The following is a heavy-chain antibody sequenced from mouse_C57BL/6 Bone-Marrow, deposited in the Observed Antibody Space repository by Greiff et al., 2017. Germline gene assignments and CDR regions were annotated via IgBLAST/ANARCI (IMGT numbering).Heavy chain of an antibody. CDR2: IDPSDSYT. CDR3: ARESSGCGYAMDY. V-gene: IGHV1-69*01. D-gene: IGHD3-2*02. CDR1: GYTFTSYW. J-gene: IGHJ4*01. Sequence: QVQLQQPGAELVMPGASVKLSCKASGYTFTSYWMHWVKQRPGQGLEWIGEIDPSDSYTNYNQKFEGKSTLTVDKSSSTAYMQLSSLTSEDSAVYYCARESSGCGYAMDYWGRGTSVTVSA.